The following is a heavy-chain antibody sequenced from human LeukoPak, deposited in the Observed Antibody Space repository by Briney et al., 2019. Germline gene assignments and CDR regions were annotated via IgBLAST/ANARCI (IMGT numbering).Heavy chain of an antibody. V-gene: IGHV4-59*01. CDR1: GGSISSYY. CDR3: AGLPPLGYYYDSCGYPGND. Sequence: SETLSLTCTVSGGSISSYYWSWIRQPPGQGLEWIGYIYYSGSTTYNPSLTSRVITSVDTSKNQSSLKLSSVTAADTAVYYCAGLPPLGYYYDSCGYPGNDWGQGTLFTVSS. CDR2: IYYSGST. J-gene: IGHJ4*02. D-gene: IGHD3-22*01.